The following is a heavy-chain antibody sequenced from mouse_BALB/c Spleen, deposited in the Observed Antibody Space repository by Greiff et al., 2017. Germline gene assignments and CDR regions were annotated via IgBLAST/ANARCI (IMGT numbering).Heavy chain of an antibody. J-gene: IGHJ4*01. CDR3: ARVSLLRLGDAMDY. D-gene: IGHD1-2*01. V-gene: IGHV5-4*02. CDR2: ISDGGSYT. CDR1: GFTFSDYY. Sequence: DVKLVESGGGLVKPGGSLKLSCAASGFTFSDYYMYWVRQTPEKRLEWVATISDGGSYTYYPDSVKGRFTISRDNAKNNLYLQMSSLKSEDTAMYYCARVSLLRLGDAMDYWGQGTSVTVSS.